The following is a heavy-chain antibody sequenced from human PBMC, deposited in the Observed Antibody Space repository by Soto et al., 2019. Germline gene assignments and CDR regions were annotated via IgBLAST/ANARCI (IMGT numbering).Heavy chain of an antibody. Sequence: QVQLVESGGGVVQPGRSPRLSCAASGFIFSSYGMHWVRQPPGKGLEWVAAIWYDGSKQYYADSVKGRFTISRDNSKNTLDLQMDSLTAEDTAVYYCVRTPATDWYFDLGGRGTQVTVSS. V-gene: IGHV3-33*01. CDR2: IWYDGSKQ. J-gene: IGHJ2*01. CDR3: VRTPATDWYFDL. CDR1: GFIFSSYG.